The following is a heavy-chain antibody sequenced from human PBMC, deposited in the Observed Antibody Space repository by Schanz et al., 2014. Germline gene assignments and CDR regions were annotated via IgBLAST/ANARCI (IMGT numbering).Heavy chain of an antibody. Sequence: QVQLQESGPGLVKPSQTLSLTCTVSGGSISSGSYYWSWIRQPAGKGLEWIGYIAYSGSTNYNPSLQSRVTISLDTSQSQFSLRLTSVSSADTAMYYCARVGRNSYGFTSRFDAWGQGTLVAVSS. CDR2: IAYSGST. CDR3: ARVGRNSYGFTSRFDA. D-gene: IGHD3-16*01. J-gene: IGHJ5*02. V-gene: IGHV4-61*10. CDR1: GGSISSGSYY.